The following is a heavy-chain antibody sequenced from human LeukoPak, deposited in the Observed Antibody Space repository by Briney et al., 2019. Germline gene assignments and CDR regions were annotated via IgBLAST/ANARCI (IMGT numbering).Heavy chain of an antibody. Sequence: PSETLSLTCTVSGGSISSSSYYWGWIRQPPGKGLEWIRSIYYSGSTYYNPSLKSRVTISVDTSKNQFSLKLNSVTAADTAVYYCARHVMVVPAAIRYWGQGTLVTVSS. J-gene: IGHJ4*02. CDR3: ARHVMVVPAAIRY. CDR1: GGSISSSSYY. V-gene: IGHV4-39*01. CDR2: IYYSGST. D-gene: IGHD2-2*02.